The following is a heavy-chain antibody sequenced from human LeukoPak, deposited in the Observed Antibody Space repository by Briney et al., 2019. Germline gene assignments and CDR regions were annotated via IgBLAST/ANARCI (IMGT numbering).Heavy chain of an antibody. J-gene: IGHJ4*02. Sequence: GGSLRLSCAASGFTFSSYAMSWVRQAPGKGLEWVSAISGSGGSTYYADSVKGRFTISRDNSKNTLFLQMNSLRAEDTAVYYCATEGGPPIERYWGQGTLVTVSS. CDR2: ISGSGGST. CDR1: GFTFSSYA. V-gene: IGHV3-23*01. CDR3: ATEGGPPIERY. D-gene: IGHD2-15*01.